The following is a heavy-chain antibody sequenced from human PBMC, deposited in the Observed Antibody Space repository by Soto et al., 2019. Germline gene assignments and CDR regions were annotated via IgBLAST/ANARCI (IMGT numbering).Heavy chain of an antibody. V-gene: IGHV4-30-4*01. J-gene: IGHJ4*02. D-gene: IGHD4-17*01. Sequence: QVQLVESGPGLVKPSQTLSLTCTVSGASISSGDDYWTWIRQPPGKGLEWIGYIDNSGNIYHNPSLKSRLTISLDTSKNQSSLKVSSVTAADTAVYYCVRGNDFGDFFDYWGQGTLVTVSS. CDR2: IDNSGNI. CDR1: GASISSGDDY. CDR3: VRGNDFGDFFDY.